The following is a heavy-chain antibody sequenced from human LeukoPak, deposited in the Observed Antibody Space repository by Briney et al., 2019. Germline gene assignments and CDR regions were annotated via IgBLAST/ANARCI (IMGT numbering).Heavy chain of an antibody. V-gene: IGHV3-33*01. CDR3: ARRRDGDYDPGDFDY. J-gene: IGHJ4*02. Sequence: GGSLRLSCAASGFAFSYYGMHWVRQAPGKGLEWVAVFWANGNDKYYIDSVKGRFSVSRDNAKNSLYLQMNSLGAEDTAVYYCARRRDGDYDPGDFDYWGQGTLVTVSS. CDR2: FWANGNDK. CDR1: GFAFSYYG. D-gene: IGHD4-17*01.